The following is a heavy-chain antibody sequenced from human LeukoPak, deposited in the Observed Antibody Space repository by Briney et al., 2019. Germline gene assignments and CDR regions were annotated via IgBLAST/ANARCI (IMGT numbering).Heavy chain of an antibody. J-gene: IGHJ6*03. CDR3: ARDSGGYYDYVWGSSGYYYYMDV. Sequence: GSSVKVSCKASGGTFSSYAISWVRQAPGQGLEWMGGIIPIFGTANYAQKFQGRVTITADKSTSTAYMELSSLRSEDTAVYYCARDSGGYYDYVWGSSGYYYYMDVWGKGTTVTVSS. V-gene: IGHV1-69*06. CDR2: IIPIFGTA. D-gene: IGHD3-16*01. CDR1: GGTFSSYA.